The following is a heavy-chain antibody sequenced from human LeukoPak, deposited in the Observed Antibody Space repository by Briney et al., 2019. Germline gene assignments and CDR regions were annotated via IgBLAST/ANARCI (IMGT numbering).Heavy chain of an antibody. CDR3: ARVYGPDEIFDC. J-gene: IGHJ4*02. CDR1: GFTFSSYW. CDR2: INSDGSST. D-gene: IGHD3-10*01. V-gene: IGHV3-74*01. Sequence: GGSLRLSCAAPGFTFSSYWVDWVRQAPGKGLVWVSRINSDGSSTSYANYVNGRFTISRDNAKNSLYLQMNSLRAEDTAVYYCARVYGPDEIFDCWGQGTLVTVSS.